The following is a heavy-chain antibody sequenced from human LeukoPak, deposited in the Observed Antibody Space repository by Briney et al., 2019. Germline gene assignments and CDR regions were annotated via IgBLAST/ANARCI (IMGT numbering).Heavy chain of an antibody. V-gene: IGHV3-7*01. J-gene: IGHJ6*03. Sequence: GGSLRLSCAAYGFTFSSYWMGWVRPPPGKGLAGVANIKQDGSEKYYVDSGKGRFTISRDNAKNSLYLQMNSLRAEDTAVYYCAREALYYYYMDVWGKGTTVTVSS. CDR3: AREALYYYYMDV. CDR1: GFTFSSYW. CDR2: IKQDGSEK.